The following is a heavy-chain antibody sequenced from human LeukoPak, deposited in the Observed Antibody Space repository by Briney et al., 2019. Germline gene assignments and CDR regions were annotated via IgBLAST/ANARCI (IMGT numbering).Heavy chain of an antibody. D-gene: IGHD5-18*01. CDR2: IYYSGST. CDR1: GGSISSYY. Sequence: SETLSLTCTVSGGSISSYYWSWIRQPPGKGLEWIGYIYYSGSTNYNPSLKSRVTISVDTSKNQFSLKLSSVTAADTAVYYCARDVHTAMVTGNWFDPWGQGTLVTVSS. J-gene: IGHJ5*02. CDR3: ARDVHTAMVTGNWFDP. V-gene: IGHV4-59*12.